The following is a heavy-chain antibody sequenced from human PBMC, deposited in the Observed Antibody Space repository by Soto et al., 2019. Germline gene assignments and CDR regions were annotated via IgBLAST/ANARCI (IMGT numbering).Heavy chain of an antibody. J-gene: IGHJ2*01. CDR2: IWYDGSNE. CDR1: GFILNNYG. V-gene: IGHV3-33*01. D-gene: IGHD3-22*01. Sequence: QVQLVESGGGVVQPGRSLRLSCAASGFILNNYGMHWVRQAPGKGLEWVAVIWYDGSNEYYADSVKGRFTIFRDNSKNTLYLQMNSLTAEDTAVYYCAIVRNEVVKFDLWGRGTLVTVSS. CDR3: AIVRNEVVKFDL.